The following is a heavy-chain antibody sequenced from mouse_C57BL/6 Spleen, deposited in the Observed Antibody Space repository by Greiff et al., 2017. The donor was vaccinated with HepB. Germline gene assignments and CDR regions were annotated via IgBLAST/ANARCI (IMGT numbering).Heavy chain of an antibody. CDR3: ARETTYGSSYWYFDV. D-gene: IGHD1-1*01. CDR1: GYAFSSSW. CDR2: IYPGDGDT. V-gene: IGHV1-82*01. Sequence: VQLQESGPELVKPGASVKISCKASGYAFSSSWMNWVKQRPGKGLEWIGRIYPGDGDTNYNGKFKGKATLTADKSSSTAYMQLSSLTSEDSAVYFCARETTYGSSYWYFDVWGTGTTVTVSS. J-gene: IGHJ1*03.